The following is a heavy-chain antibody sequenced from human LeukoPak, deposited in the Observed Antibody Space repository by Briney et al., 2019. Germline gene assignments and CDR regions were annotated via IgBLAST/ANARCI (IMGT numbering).Heavy chain of an antibody. CDR2: IYYSGST. CDR1: GGSLSSYY. J-gene: IGHJ4*02. CDR3: AREDDLFDY. V-gene: IGHV4-59*01. D-gene: IGHD5-24*01. Sequence: SETLSLTCTVSGGSLSSYYWSWIRQPPGKGLEWIGYIYYSGSTNYNPSLKSRVTISVDTSKNQFSLKLSSVTAADTAVYYCAREDDLFDYWGQGTLVTVSS.